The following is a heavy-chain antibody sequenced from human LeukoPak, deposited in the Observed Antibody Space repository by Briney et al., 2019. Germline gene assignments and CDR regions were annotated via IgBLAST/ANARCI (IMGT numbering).Heavy chain of an antibody. CDR3: AKDKDTPATAQPQRGYFES. V-gene: IGHV3-33*06. CDR1: EFPFSGSG. Sequence: PGSSLRLSCAASEFPFSGSGMHWVRQAPGKGLEWVAVIWYDGSHQYYADSVKGRFTISRDNSKNTLDLQMNSLRVEDTAVYFCAKDKDTPATAQPQRGYFESWGQGTLVTVSS. CDR2: IWYDGSHQ. D-gene: IGHD2-15*01. J-gene: IGHJ4*02.